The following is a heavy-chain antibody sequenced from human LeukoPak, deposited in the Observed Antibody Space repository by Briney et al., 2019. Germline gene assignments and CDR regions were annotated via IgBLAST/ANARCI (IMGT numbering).Heavy chain of an antibody. J-gene: IGHJ4*02. D-gene: IGHD2-15*01. CDR1: GGSISSYY. Sequence: PSETLSLTCTVSGGSISSYYWSWIRQPPGKGLEWIGYIYHSGSTNYNPSLKSRVTISVETSKSQFSLKLTSVTAAGTAVYFCAAHYPGYCSGGSCYASYWGQGTLVTVSS. CDR2: IYHSGST. CDR3: AAHYPGYCSGGSCYASY. V-gene: IGHV4-59*01.